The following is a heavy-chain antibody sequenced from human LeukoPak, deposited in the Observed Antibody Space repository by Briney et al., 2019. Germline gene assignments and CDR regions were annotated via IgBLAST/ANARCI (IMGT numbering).Heavy chain of an antibody. CDR1: GFTFSNYA. V-gene: IGHV3-23*01. D-gene: IGHD3-10*01. J-gene: IGHJ4*02. Sequence: GGSLRLSCAASGFTFSNYAMSWVRQAPGKGLEWGSVISGSGDSTYYADSVKGRFTLSRDNSENTLYLQMNSLRVEDTAVYYCAKDQRAYYYGSGSYHVDYWGQGTLVTVSS. CDR3: AKDQRAYYYGSGSYHVDY. CDR2: ISGSGDST.